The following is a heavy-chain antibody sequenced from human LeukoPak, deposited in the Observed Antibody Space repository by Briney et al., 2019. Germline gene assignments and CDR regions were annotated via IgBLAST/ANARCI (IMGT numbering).Heavy chain of an antibody. D-gene: IGHD3-16*02. Sequence: PGGSLRLSCAASGFTVSSNYMSWVRQAPGKGLEWVSVIYSGGSTYYADSVKGRFTISRDNSKNTLYLQMNSLRAEDTAAYYCAREGSYDYVWGSYRLDAFDIWGQGTMVTVSS. J-gene: IGHJ3*02. CDR1: GFTVSSNY. V-gene: IGHV3-66*01. CDR2: IYSGGST. CDR3: AREGSYDYVWGSYRLDAFDI.